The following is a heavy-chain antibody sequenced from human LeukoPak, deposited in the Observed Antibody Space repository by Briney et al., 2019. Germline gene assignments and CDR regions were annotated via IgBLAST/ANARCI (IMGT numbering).Heavy chain of an antibody. J-gene: IGHJ4*02. V-gene: IGHV4-34*01. D-gene: IGHD5-12*01. CDR1: GGSFSGYY. CDR2: INHSGST. Sequence: ETLSLTCAVYGGSFSGYYWSWIRQPPGKGLEWIGEINHSGSTNYNPSLKSRVTISVDTSKNQFSLKLSSVTAADTAVYYCARGSGYGKGYLSNYWGQGTLVTVSS. CDR3: ARGSGYGKGYLSNY.